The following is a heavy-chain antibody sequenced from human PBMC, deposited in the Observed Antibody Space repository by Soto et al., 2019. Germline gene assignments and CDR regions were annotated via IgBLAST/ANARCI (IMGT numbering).Heavy chain of an antibody. Sequence: QVQLQQWGAGLLKPSETLSLTCAVYGGSFSGYYWSWIRQPPGKGLEWIGEINHSGSTNYNPSLKSRVTISVDTSKNQFSLKLSSVTAADTAVYYCARGSKSRPRGYYDSSGYYYFFDYWGQGTLVTVSS. CDR3: ARGSKSRPRGYYDSSGYYYFFDY. D-gene: IGHD3-22*01. CDR2: INHSGST. J-gene: IGHJ4*02. V-gene: IGHV4-34*01. CDR1: GGSFSGYY.